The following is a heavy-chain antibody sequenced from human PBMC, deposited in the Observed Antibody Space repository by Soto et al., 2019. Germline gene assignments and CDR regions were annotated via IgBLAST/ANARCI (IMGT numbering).Heavy chain of an antibody. D-gene: IGHD3-22*01. CDR3: AREDYYDTVYWDY. CDR2: IYHSGST. V-gene: IGHV4-39*02. J-gene: IGHJ4*02. CDR1: GDSISDSRYY. Sequence: SETLSLTCTGSGDSISDSRYYWGWIRQPPGKGLEWIGRIYHSGSTGYNPSLKSRITISSDTPKNQYSLRLTSVTAADTAVYYCAREDYYDTVYWDYWGQGTLVTVSS.